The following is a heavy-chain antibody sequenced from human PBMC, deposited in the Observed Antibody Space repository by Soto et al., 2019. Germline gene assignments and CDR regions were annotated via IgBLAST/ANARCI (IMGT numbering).Heavy chain of an antibody. D-gene: IGHD3-22*01. V-gene: IGHV3-53*01. CDR3: ARNIQGDNSGRNNWFDP. J-gene: IGHJ5*02. CDR1: GFTVSSNY. CDR2: IYSGGNT. Sequence: EVQLVESGGGLIQPGGSLRLSCVASGFTVSSNYMSWVRQAPGKGLEWVSLIYSGGNTNYADSVKGRFTISRDNSKDTLYLQMNSLRAEDTAVYYCARNIQGDNSGRNNWFDPWGQGTLVTVSS.